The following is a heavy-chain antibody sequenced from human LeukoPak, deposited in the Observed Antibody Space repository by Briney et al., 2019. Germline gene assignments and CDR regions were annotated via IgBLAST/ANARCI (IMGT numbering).Heavy chain of an antibody. Sequence: GGSLRLSCAASGFTFSSYEMNWVRQAPGKGLEWVSYISSSGSTIYYADSVKGRFTISRDNAKNSLYLQMNSLRAEDTAVYYCARGGGGSLRYFDWLEVFAFDIWGQGTMVTVSS. CDR3: ARGGGGSLRYFDWLEVFAFDI. J-gene: IGHJ3*02. D-gene: IGHD3-9*01. CDR1: GFTFSSYE. CDR2: ISSSGSTI. V-gene: IGHV3-48*03.